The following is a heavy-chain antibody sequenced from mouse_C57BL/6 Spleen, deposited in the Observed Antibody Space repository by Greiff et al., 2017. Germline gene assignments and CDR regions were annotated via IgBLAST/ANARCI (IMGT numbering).Heavy chain of an antibody. D-gene: IGHD1-1*01. CDR2: IDPSDSYT. V-gene: IGHV1-50*01. Sequence: VQLQQSGAELVKPGASVKLSCKASGYTFTSYWMQWVKQRPGQGLEWIGEIDPSDSYTNYNQKFKGKATLTVDTSSSTAYMQLSSLTSEDSAVYYCARAFITTVVARYFDVWGTGTTATVSS. CDR3: ARAFITTVVARYFDV. CDR1: GYTFTSYW. J-gene: IGHJ1*03.